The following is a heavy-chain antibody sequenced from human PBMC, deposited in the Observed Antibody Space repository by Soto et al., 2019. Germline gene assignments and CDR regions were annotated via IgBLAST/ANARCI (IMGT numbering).Heavy chain of an antibody. CDR2: VNIGNGHT. V-gene: IGHV1-3*04. J-gene: IGHJ6*02. Sequence: QVQLVQSGAEVKKPGASVTVSCKASGYTFTSYSIHWVRQAPGHGLEWLGWVNIGNGHTRNSQNFQGRVTITGDTSARSASMVLSSLRSEDTAVYYCARGRGYCLNANCQYFFGLDVWGQGTTVSVSS. CDR3: ARGRGYCLNANCQYFFGLDV. D-gene: IGHD2-8*01. CDR1: GYTFTSYS.